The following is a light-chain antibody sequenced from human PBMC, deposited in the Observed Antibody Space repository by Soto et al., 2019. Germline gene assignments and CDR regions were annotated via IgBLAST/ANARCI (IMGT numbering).Light chain of an antibody. CDR3: QQSLGIPYT. CDR2: AAS. Sequence: DIQMPQSPSSLSASVGDRVTITCRASQTISTYLNWYQQKPGKAPKLLIYAASTLQSGVPSRFSGSGSGTDFTLTINSLQPEDFATYYCQQSLGIPYTFGQGTKLEIQ. J-gene: IGKJ2*01. CDR1: QTISTY. V-gene: IGKV1-39*01.